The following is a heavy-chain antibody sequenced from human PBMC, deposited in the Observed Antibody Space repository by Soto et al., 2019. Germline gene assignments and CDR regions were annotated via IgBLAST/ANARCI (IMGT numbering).Heavy chain of an antibody. CDR1: GGTFSSYA. CDR2: IIPIFGTA. V-gene: IGHV1-69*01. Sequence: QVQLVQSGAEVKKPGSSVKVSCRASGGTFSSYAISWVRQAPGQGLEWMGGIIPIFGTANYAQRSQGRATITADESTSTAYLELSRLTAEDTAVYYCTTALGGITMFGAVPLSYYYCADGWGQGNAVTVAS. CDR3: TTALGGITMFGAVPLSYYYCADG. J-gene: IGHJ6*02. D-gene: IGHD3-3*01.